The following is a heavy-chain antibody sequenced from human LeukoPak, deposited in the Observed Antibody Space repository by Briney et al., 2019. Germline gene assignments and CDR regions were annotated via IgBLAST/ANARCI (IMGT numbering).Heavy chain of an antibody. CDR2: INAGNGNT. V-gene: IGHV1-3*03. CDR1: GYTFTSYA. D-gene: IGHD3-22*01. J-gene: IGHJ4*02. Sequence: ASVKVSCKASGYTFTSYAMHWVRQAPGQRLEWMGWINAGNGNTKYSQKFQGRVTITRDTSASTAYMELSSLRSEDMAVYYCARGSYTYYYDSSGYSEFDYWGQGTLVTVSS. CDR3: ARGSYTYYYDSSGYSEFDY.